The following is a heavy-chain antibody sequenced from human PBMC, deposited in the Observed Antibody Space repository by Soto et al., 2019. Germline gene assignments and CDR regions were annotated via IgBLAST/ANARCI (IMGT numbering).Heavy chain of an antibody. V-gene: IGHV1-69*06. Sequence: VQLVESGGGLVKPGGSLRLSCAASGFTFSSYAISWVRQAPGQGLEWMGGIIPIFGTANYAQKFQGRVTITADKSTSTAYMELSSLRSEDTAVYYCAVTYSGYDYRVDYWGQGTLVTVSS. CDR2: IIPIFGTA. D-gene: IGHD5-12*01. J-gene: IGHJ4*02. CDR1: GFTFSSYA. CDR3: AVTYSGYDYRVDY.